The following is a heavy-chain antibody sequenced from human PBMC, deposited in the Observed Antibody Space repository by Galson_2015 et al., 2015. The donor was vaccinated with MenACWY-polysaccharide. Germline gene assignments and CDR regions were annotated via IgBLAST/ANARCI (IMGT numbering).Heavy chain of an antibody. V-gene: IGHV3-7*01. Sequence: SLRLSCAASGFTFRNYWMSWVRQAPGKGLEWVANIKEDGSEKYYVDSVRGRFTISRDNAKNSLYLQMNSLRAEDTVVYYCARDDRRVRGVFNWFDPWGQGTLVTVSS. CDR2: IKEDGSEK. CDR3: ARDDRRVRGVFNWFDP. J-gene: IGHJ5*02. D-gene: IGHD3-10*01. CDR1: GFTFRNYW.